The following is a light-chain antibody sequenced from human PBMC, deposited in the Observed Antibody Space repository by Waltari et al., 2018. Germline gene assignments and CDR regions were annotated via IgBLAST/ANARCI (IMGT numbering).Light chain of an antibody. J-gene: IGLJ3*02. CDR3: SLYTSRSTWV. V-gene: IGLV2-18*01. CDR2: EVS. CDR1: SSDVGSYNR. Sequence: QSALTQPPSVSGSPGQSVTIPCTGTSSDVGSYNRVSWYQQPPGTAPKLMIYEVSNRPSRVPVRFAGSKSGTTASLTISGLQAEDEADYYCSLYTSRSTWVFGGGTKLTVL.